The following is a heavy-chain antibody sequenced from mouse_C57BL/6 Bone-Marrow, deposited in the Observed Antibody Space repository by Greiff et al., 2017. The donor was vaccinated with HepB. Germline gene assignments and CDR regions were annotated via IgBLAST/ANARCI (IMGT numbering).Heavy chain of an antibody. Sequence: EVQLHQSGPGLVKPSQSLSLTCSVTGYSITSGYYWNWIRQFPGNKLEWMGYISYDGSNNYNPTLKNRISITRDTSKNQFFLKLNSVTTEDTATYYCARSPFAYWGQGTLVTVSA. V-gene: IGHV3-6*01. CDR1: GYSITSGYY. CDR2: ISYDGSN. J-gene: IGHJ3*01. CDR3: ARSPFAY.